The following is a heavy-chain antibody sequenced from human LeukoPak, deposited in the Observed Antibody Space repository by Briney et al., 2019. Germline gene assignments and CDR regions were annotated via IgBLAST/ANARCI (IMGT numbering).Heavy chain of an antibody. D-gene: IGHD3-16*01. CDR3: TLDYVWGDAFDI. V-gene: IGHV3-74*01. CDR2: INSDGSST. J-gene: IGHJ3*02. CDR1: GFTFSSYW. Sequence: GGSLRLXCAASGFTFSSYWMHWVRQAPGKVLVWVSRINSDGSSTSYADSVKGRFTISRDNAKNTLYLQMNSLRAEDTAVYYCTLDYVWGDAFDIWGQGTMVTVSS.